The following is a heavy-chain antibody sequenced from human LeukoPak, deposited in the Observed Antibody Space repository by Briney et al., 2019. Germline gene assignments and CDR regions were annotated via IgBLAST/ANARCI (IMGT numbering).Heavy chain of an antibody. CDR1: GFTFSSYA. J-gene: IGHJ4*02. CDR3: ARDPSRNWNYGRFDY. V-gene: IGHV3-30*04. D-gene: IGHD1-7*01. CDR2: ISYDGSNK. Sequence: GRSLRLSCAASGFTFSSYAMHWVRQAPGKGLEWVAVISYDGSNKYYADSVKGRFTISRDNSKNTLYLQMNSLRAEDTAVYCCARDPSRNWNYGRFDYWGQGTLVTVSS.